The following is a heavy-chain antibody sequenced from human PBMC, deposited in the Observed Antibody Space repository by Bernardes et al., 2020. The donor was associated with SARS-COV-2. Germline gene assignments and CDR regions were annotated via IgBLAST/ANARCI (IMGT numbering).Heavy chain of an antibody. D-gene: IGHD3-22*01. V-gene: IGHV1-2*02. Sequence: AGVKVPRKASGYTFTGYYIHWVRQAPGQGLEWMGWINPNSGGTNYAQKFQDRVTMTRDTSIRTAYMELRRLRSDDTAVYYCAIPPTNYDRYGMDVWGQGTTVTVSS. J-gene: IGHJ6*02. CDR3: AIPPTNYDRYGMDV. CDR1: GYTFTGYY. CDR2: INPNSGGT.